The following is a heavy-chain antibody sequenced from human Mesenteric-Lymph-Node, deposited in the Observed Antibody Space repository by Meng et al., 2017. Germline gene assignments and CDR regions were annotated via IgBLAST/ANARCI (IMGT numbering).Heavy chain of an antibody. J-gene: IGHJ5*02. D-gene: IGHD6-19*01. CDR2: IGHSGTT. CDR3: VRSSGWVRTGFDP. CDR1: GGPISTSGYY. Sequence: QPKLQESGPGLVKPSEALSLTCSVSGGPISTSGYYWGWIRQPPGKGLEWIGSIGHSGTTYYTPSLRRRVTVSIDTSKNQFSLEVTSVTAADTAVYYCVRSSGWVRTGFDPWGQGTLVTVSS. V-gene: IGHV4-39*01.